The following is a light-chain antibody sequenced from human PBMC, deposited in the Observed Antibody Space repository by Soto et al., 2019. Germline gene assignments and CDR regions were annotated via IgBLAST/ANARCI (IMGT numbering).Light chain of an antibody. CDR2: AVS. CDR3: QQANSIPLT. CDR1: QGFVSS. V-gene: IGKV1-12*01. J-gene: IGKJ4*01. Sequence: DIQMTQSPSSVSASVGDRVTITCLASQGFVSSLSWYQHKPGKAPILLIYAVSSLQSGVPSRFSGSDSWTNFTLAIISLQPEDFSTYYCQQANSIPLTFGGGTRVEIK.